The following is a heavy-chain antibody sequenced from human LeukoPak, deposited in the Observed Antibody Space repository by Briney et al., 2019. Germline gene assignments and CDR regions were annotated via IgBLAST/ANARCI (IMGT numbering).Heavy chain of an antibody. CDR2: INPSGGST. J-gene: IGHJ3*02. CDR1: GYTFTSYY. CDR3: ARDEGVTGTTTAFDI. V-gene: IGHV1-46*01. D-gene: IGHD1-20*01. Sequence: ASVNVSCKASGYTFTSYYMHWVRQAPGQGLEWMGIINPSGGSTSYAQKFQGRVTMTRDTSTSTVYMELSSLRSEDTAVYYCARDEGVTGTTTAFDIWGQGTMVTVSS.